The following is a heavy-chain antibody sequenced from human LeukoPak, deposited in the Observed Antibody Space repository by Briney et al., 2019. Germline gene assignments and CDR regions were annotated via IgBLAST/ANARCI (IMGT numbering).Heavy chain of an antibody. D-gene: IGHD3-22*01. CDR1: GYTFTSYG. J-gene: IGHJ4*02. CDR3: ARARYPDSSGYYYFGY. CDR2: ISDYNGNT. V-gene: IGHV1-18*01. Sequence: ASVKVSCKASGYTFTSYGISWVRQAPGQGLEWMGWISDYNGNTNYAQKLQGRVTMTRDTSTSTVYMELSSLRSEDTAVYYCARARYPDSSGYYYFGYWGQGTLVTVSS.